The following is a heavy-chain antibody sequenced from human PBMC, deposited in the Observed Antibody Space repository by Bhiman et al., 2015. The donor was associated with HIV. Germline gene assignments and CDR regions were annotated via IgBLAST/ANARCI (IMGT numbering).Heavy chain of an antibody. V-gene: IGHV3-9*01. CDR2: VSWNSGSI. J-gene: IGHJ3*02. CDR1: GFTFDDYA. Sequence: EVQLVESGGGLVQPGRSLRLSCAASGFTFDDYAMHWVRQAPGKGLEWVSGVSWNSGSIAYADSVKGRFTISRDNAKNSLYLQMNSLRPEDTALYYCAKDTLEVATLSAFDIWGQGTMVTVSS. CDR3: AKDTLEVATLSAFDI. D-gene: IGHD5-24*01.